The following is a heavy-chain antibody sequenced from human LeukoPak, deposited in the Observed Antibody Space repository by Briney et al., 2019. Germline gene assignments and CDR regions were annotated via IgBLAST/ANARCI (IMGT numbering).Heavy chain of an antibody. Sequence: PGGSLRLSCEASGFTFSSYSMNWVRQAPGKGLEWVSSISSSSSYIYYADSVKGRFTISRDNAKNSLYLQMNSLRAEDTAVYYCASSIAYYDSSGYYGYYFDYWGQGTLVTVSS. CDR3: ASSIAYYDSSGYYGYYFDY. J-gene: IGHJ4*02. D-gene: IGHD3-22*01. V-gene: IGHV3-21*01. CDR2: ISSSSSYI. CDR1: GFTFSSYS.